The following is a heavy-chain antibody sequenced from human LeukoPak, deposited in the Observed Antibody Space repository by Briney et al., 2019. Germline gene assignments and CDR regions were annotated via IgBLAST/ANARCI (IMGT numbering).Heavy chain of an antibody. CDR2: INPSGGST. V-gene: IGHV1-46*01. D-gene: IGHD6-13*01. Sequence: ASVKVSCKASGYTFTSYYMHWVRQPPGQGLEWMGIINPSGGSTSYAQKFQGRVTMTRDTSTSTVYMELSSLRSEDTAVYYCARDGITAAALDYWGQGTLVTVSS. CDR3: ARDGITAAALDY. J-gene: IGHJ4*02. CDR1: GYTFTSYY.